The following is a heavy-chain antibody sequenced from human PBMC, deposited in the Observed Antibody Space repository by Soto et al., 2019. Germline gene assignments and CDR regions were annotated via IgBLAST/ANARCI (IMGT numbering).Heavy chain of an antibody. CDR1: GFSISSCSDY. CDR2: INHSGNT. V-gene: IGHV4-39*07. D-gene: IGHD3-3*01. J-gene: IGHJ6*03. Sequence: PSETLSLTCTVSGFSISSCSDYWGWIRQPPGQELKWIGKINHSGNTNYNPSLKSRVTISVDTSKNQFSLKLSSVTAADTAVYYCARLKYDFWSGYGGYYYYMDVWGKGTTVTVSS. CDR3: ARLKYDFWSGYGGYYYYMDV.